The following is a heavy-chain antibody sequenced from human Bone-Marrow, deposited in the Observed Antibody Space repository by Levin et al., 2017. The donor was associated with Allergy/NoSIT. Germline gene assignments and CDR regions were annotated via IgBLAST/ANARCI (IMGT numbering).Heavy chain of an antibody. D-gene: IGHD3-22*01. CDR1: GFTFSSYA. J-gene: IGHJ4*02. CDR3: HALGYDSSGYYRDY. V-gene: IGHV3-23*01. Sequence: GGSLRLSCAASGFTFSSYAMSWVRQAPGKGLEWVSAISGSGGSTYYADSVKGRFTISRDNSKNTLYLQMNSLRAEDTAVYYYHALGYDSSGYYRDYWGQGTLVTVSS. CDR2: ISGSGGST.